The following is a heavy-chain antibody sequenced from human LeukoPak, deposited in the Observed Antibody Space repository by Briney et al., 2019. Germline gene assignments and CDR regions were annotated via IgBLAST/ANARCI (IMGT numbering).Heavy chain of an antibody. Sequence: ASVKVSCKASGYTFTDYSIHWVRQAPGQGLEWMGWINPNSGGTNYAQKFQGRVTMTRDTSIGTAYMELSRLRSDDTAVYYCARDLITIIRGFDYWGQGTLVTVSS. V-gene: IGHV1-2*02. CDR3: ARDLITIIRGFDY. CDR1: GYTFTDYS. D-gene: IGHD3-10*01. J-gene: IGHJ4*02. CDR2: INPNSGGT.